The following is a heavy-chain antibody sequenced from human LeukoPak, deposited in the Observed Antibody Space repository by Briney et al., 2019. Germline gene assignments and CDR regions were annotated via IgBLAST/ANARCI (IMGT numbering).Heavy chain of an antibody. Sequence: PGGSLRLSCAASGLTFSSYWMSWFRQAPGKGLDWVSYISGSGSTIYYADSVRGRFTISRDNAKKSLYLQMNSLRAEDTAVYYCARGFTYFDILTGFHDRLDYFDYWGQGTLVTVSS. CDR1: GLTFSSYW. CDR3: ARGFTYFDILTGFHDRLDYFDY. V-gene: IGHV3-48*03. D-gene: IGHD3-9*01. CDR2: ISGSGSTI. J-gene: IGHJ4*02.